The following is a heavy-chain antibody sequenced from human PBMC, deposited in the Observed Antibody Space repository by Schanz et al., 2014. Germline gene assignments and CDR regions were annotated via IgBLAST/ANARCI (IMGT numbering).Heavy chain of an antibody. CDR1: GYSFTEYF. V-gene: IGHV1-46*01. J-gene: IGHJ4*02. D-gene: IGHD6-19*01. Sequence: QVQLVQSGPAVKKPGASMKVSCLASGYSFTEYFLHWVRQAPGQGLEWMGIINPSGGSTSYAQKFQGRVTMTRDTSTSTVYMDLSSLRSEDTAVYYCARDYSSGWYLDYWGQGTLVTVSS. CDR3: ARDYSSGWYLDY. CDR2: INPSGGST.